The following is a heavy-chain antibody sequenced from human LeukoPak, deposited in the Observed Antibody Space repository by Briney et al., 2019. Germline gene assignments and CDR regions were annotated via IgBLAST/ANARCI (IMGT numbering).Heavy chain of an antibody. D-gene: IGHD6-6*01. V-gene: IGHV1-69*02. CDR3: ARVSSSPDPRRNY. J-gene: IGHJ4*02. CDR1: GGTFSSYT. Sequence: SVKVSCKASGGTFSSYTISWVRQAPGQGLEWMGRIISILGIANHAQKFQGRVAITADKSTSTAYMELSSLRSEDTAVYYCARVSSSPDPRRNYWGQGTLVTVSS. CDR2: IISILGIA.